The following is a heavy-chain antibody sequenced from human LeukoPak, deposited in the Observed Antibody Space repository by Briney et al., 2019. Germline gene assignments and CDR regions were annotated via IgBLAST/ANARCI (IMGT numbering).Heavy chain of an antibody. V-gene: IGHV4-4*07. Sequence: SETLSLTCTVSGGSISSYYWSWIRQPAGKGLEWIGRIYTSGSTNYNPSLKSRVTMSVDTSKNQFSLKLSSVTAADTAVYYCAGEITTIVVAKYAFDIWGRGTMVTVSS. CDR2: IYTSGST. D-gene: IGHD3-22*01. J-gene: IGHJ3*02. CDR3: AGEITTIVVAKYAFDI. CDR1: GGSISSYY.